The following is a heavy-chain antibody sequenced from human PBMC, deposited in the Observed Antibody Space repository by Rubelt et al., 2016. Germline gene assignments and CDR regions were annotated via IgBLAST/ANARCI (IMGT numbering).Heavy chain of an antibody. CDR3: ARDDYYYGSGSYWGY. CDR1: GFTVSSNY. V-gene: IGHV3-66*01. J-gene: IGHJ4*02. CDR2: IYSGGST. D-gene: IGHD3-10*01. Sequence: EVQLVESGGGLVQPGGSLRLSCAASGFTVSSNYMSWFRQAPGKGLEWVSVIYSGGSTYYADSVKGRFTSSRGNSKNTLYLQMNSLRAEDTAVYYCARDDYYYGSGSYWGYWGQGTLVTVSS.